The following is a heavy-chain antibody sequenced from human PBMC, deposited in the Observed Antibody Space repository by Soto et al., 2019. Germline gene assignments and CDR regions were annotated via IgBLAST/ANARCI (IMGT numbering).Heavy chain of an antibody. D-gene: IGHD5-18*01. CDR2: IDPGDSYT. V-gene: IGHV5-10-1*01. J-gene: IGHJ6*02. Sequence: PGESLKISCKGSGYSFTSYWISWVRQMPGKGLEWMGRIDPGDSYTNYSPSFQGHVTISADKSISTAYLQWSSLKASDTAVYYCARRRKDTAMSFYYYYYGMDVWGQGTTVTVSS. CDR3: ARRRKDTAMSFYYYYYGMDV. CDR1: GYSFTSYW.